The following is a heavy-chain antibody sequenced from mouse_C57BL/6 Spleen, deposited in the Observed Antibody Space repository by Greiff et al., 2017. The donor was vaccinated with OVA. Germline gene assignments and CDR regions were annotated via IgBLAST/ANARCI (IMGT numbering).Heavy chain of an antibody. V-gene: IGHV1-81*01. CDR1: GYTFTSYG. CDR3: ARRDYSNRWFAY. Sequence: QVQLQQSGAELARPGASVKLSCKASGYTFTSYGISWVKQRTGKGLEWIGEIYPRSGNTYYNEKFKGKATLTADKSSSTAYMELRSLTSEGSAVYFCARRDYSNRWFAYWGQGTLVTVSA. D-gene: IGHD2-5*01. J-gene: IGHJ3*01. CDR2: IYPRSGNT.